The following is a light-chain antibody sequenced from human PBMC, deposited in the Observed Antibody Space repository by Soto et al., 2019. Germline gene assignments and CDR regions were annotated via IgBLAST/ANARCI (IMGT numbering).Light chain of an antibody. J-gene: IGLJ3*02. CDR1: SSDVSDYNY. CDR3: SSYAGSNNWV. CDR2: EVS. Sequence: QSVLTQPPSASGSPGQSVTISCTGTSSDVSDYNYVSWYQQHPGKAPKLMIYEVSKRPSGVPDRFSGSKSGNTASLTVSGLQAEDEADYYCSSYAGSNNWVFGGGTMVTVL. V-gene: IGLV2-8*01.